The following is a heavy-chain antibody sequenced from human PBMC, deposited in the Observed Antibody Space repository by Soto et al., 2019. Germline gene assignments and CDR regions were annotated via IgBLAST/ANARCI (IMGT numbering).Heavy chain of an antibody. CDR3: VRGSCGSGPPS. Sequence: EVQLEETGGGLVQPGWSLRLSCAASGFTFSTSNMMWVRQAPGKGLEWISFISSSGAAIFYADSVRGRFTISRDNGKSSLFLQMNSLRGEDTAVYYCVRGSCGSGPPSWGQGTLVTVSS. CDR1: GFTFSTSN. D-gene: IGHD6-19*01. V-gene: IGHV3-48*01. J-gene: IGHJ5*02. CDR2: ISSSGAAI.